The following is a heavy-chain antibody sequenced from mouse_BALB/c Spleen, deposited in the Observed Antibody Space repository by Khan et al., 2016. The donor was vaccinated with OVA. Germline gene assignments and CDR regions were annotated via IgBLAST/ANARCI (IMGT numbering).Heavy chain of an antibody. CDR2: INTYTGEP. D-gene: IGHD1-2*01. V-gene: IGHV9-3-1*01. CDR3: AREVGYLYAMDY. CDR1: GYTFTNYG. Sequence: QIQLVQSGPELKKPGETVKISCKASGYTFTNYGMNWVKQAPGKGLKWMGWINTYTGEPTYADDFTGRFAFSLETSASTAYLQINNLKNEDPATYFCAREVGYLYAMDYWGQGTSVTVSS. J-gene: IGHJ4*01.